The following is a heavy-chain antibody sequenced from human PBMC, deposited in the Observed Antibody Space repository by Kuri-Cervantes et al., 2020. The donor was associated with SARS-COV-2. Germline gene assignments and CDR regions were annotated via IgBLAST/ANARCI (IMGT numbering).Heavy chain of an antibody. J-gene: IGHJ6*02. CDR2: ISYDGSNK. V-gene: IGHV3-30*18. D-gene: IGHD3-16*02. CDR1: GFTFSSYG. Sequence: GGSLRLSCAASGFTFSSYGMHWVRQAPGKGLEWVAVISYDGSNKYYADSAKGRFTISRDNSKNTLYLQMNSLRAEGTAVYYCAKDRSTGTYYYYYGMDVWGQGTTVTVSS. CDR3: AKDRSTGTYYYYYGMDV.